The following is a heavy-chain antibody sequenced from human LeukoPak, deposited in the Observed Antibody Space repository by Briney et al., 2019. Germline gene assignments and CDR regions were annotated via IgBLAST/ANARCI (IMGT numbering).Heavy chain of an antibody. CDR1: GCSLDDYA. CDR3: AHAVLPHNTYYDYCWGSYRYTYCDY. CDR2: ICGDGGST. V-gene: IGHV3-43*02. D-gene: IGHD3-16*02. Sequence: GGSLRLSCAPSGCSLDDYAMHWVRLAPGDGLEGVSLICGDGGSTYYGDYVKGRFTIARDNSKSSLYLQMNSLRAEHSALYCCAHAVLPHNTYYDYCWGSYRYTYCDYGGQGTLVSVSS. J-gene: IGHJ4*02.